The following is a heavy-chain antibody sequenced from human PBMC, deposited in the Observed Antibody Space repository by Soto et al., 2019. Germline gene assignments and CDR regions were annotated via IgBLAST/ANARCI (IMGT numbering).Heavy chain of an antibody. CDR2: IFSSDEK. D-gene: IGHD5-12*01. V-gene: IGHV2-26*01. J-gene: IGHJ4*02. CDR1: GFSLSNARMG. Sequence: QVTLKESGPVLVKPTETLTLTCTVSGFSLSNARMGVSWIRQPPGKALEWLAHIFSSDEKSCSTSLKSRLTIHKEPSKSQVGLTMTNMDPVDTATYYCARIYGYGYHYAIDYWGQGTLVTVSS. CDR3: ARIYGYGYHYAIDY.